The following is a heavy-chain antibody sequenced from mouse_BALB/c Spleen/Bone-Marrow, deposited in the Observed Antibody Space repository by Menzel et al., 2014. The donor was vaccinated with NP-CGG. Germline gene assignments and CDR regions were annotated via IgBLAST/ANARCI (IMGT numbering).Heavy chain of an antibody. J-gene: IGHJ3*01. Sequence: RPGYGLEWIGEILPGSGSTNYNEKFKGKATFTADTSSNTAYMQLSSLTSEDSAVYYCARRVPFAYWGQGTLVTVSA. V-gene: IGHV1-9*01. CDR2: ILPGSGST. CDR3: ARRVPFAY.